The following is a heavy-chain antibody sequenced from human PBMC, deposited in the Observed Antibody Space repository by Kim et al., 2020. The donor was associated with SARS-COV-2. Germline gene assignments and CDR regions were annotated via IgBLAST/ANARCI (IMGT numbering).Heavy chain of an antibody. CDR1: GGSISSGDYY. Sequence: SETLSLTCTVSGGSISSGDYYWSWIRQPPGKGLEWIGYIYYSGSTYYNPSLKSRVTISVDTSKNQFSLKLSSVIAADTAVYYCARELIGIRYFDYYYYYGMDVWGQGTTVTVSS. CDR3: ARELIGIRYFDYYYYYGMDV. J-gene: IGHJ6*02. D-gene: IGHD3-9*01. V-gene: IGHV4-30-4*01. CDR2: IYYSGST.